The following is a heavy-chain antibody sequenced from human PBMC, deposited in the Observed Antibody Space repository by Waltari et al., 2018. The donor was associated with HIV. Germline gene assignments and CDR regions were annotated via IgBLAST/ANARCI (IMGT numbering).Heavy chain of an antibody. Sequence: EVQLVESGGGLVQPGGSLRLSCAASGFTFSRYWRYWVRQAPGKGLVWVSRINTDGSSTKYADSVKGGFTISRDNAKNTLYLQMNSLRAEDTAVYYCARGDGYNYGAYWGQGTLVTVSS. J-gene: IGHJ4*02. D-gene: IGHD5-12*01. CDR1: GFTFSRYW. CDR3: ARGDGYNYGAY. CDR2: INTDGSST. V-gene: IGHV3-74*01.